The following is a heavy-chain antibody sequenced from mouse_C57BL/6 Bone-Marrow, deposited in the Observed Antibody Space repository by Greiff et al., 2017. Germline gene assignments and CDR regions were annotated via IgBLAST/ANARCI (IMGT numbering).Heavy chain of an antibody. J-gene: IGHJ4*01. Sequence: EVQLQQSGAELVRPGASVKLSCTASGFNIKDDYMHWVKQRPEQGLEWIGWIDPANGDTEYASKFQGKATITADTSSNTAYLQLSSLTSEDTAVYYCTTSGSSSFDAMDYWGQGTSVTVSS. CDR1: GFNIKDDY. D-gene: IGHD1-1*01. V-gene: IGHV14-4*01. CDR3: TTSGSSSFDAMDY. CDR2: IDPANGDT.